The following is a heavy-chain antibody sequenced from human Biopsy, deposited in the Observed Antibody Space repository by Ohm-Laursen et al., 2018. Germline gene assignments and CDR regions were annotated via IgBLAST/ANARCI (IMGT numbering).Heavy chain of an antibody. CDR2: INPHSGTT. CDR3: AKGQDLRGGAEYFQH. Sequence: VASVKVSCKASGYTFTGQYLHWVRQVPGQGLEWMGWINPHSGTTKFAQDFQGRVTMTRDTPITTAYMELRRLRSDDTAIYYCAKGQDLRGGAEYFQHWGQGALVTVSS. CDR1: GYTFTGQY. D-gene: IGHD2-15*01. J-gene: IGHJ1*01. V-gene: IGHV1-2*02.